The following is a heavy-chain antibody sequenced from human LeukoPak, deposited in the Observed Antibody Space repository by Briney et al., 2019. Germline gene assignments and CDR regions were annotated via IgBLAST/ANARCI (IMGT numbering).Heavy chain of an antibody. CDR2: ISSNGGST. Sequence: VGSLRLSCTASGFTFSSYAMHWVRQAPGKGLEYVSAISSNGGSTYYANSVKGRFTISRDNSKNTLYLQMGSLRAEDMAVYYCARGERIVVVPAATDYWGQGTLVTVSS. CDR3: ARGERIVVVPAATDY. D-gene: IGHD2-2*01. CDR1: GFTFSSYA. V-gene: IGHV3-64*01. J-gene: IGHJ4*02.